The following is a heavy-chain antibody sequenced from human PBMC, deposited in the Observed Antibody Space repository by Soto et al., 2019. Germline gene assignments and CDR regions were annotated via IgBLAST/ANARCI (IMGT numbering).Heavy chain of an antibody. CDR1: GGTYSSDA. Sequence: ASVKGSCKASGGTYSSDAISWVRQAPGQGLEWMGWINPNSGGTNYAQKFQGWVTMTRDTSISTAYMELSRLRSDDTAVYYCARDVLAGTVYYGMDVWGQGTTVTVSS. D-gene: IGHD6-13*01. V-gene: IGHV1-2*04. CDR2: INPNSGGT. CDR3: ARDVLAGTVYYGMDV. J-gene: IGHJ6*02.